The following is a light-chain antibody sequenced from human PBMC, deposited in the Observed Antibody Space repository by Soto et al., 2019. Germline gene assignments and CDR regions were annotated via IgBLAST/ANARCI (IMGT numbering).Light chain of an antibody. CDR2: AAS. J-gene: IGKJ2*01. Sequence: DIQMTQSPSSLSASLGDRVTITCRASQNINSHLNWYRQKPGKAPKVLIYAASRLQSGVPSRFSGSGSGTEFTLTISSLEPEDFATYYCQQSHITTLFTFGKGTKLEIK. CDR1: QNINSH. CDR3: QQSHITTLFT. V-gene: IGKV1-39*01.